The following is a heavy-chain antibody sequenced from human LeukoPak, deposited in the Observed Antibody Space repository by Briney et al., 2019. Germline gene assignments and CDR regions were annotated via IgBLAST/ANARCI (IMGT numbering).Heavy chain of an antibody. Sequence: GGSLRLSCAASGFTFSSIAMSWVRQAPGKGRDWASAISGSGGSTYYADSVKGRFTISRDNSKNTLYLQMNSLRAEDTAVYYCAKDLVGGSPDAFDIWGQGTMVTVSS. D-gene: IGHD1-26*01. V-gene: IGHV3-23*01. J-gene: IGHJ3*02. CDR1: GFTFSSIA. CDR2: ISGSGGST. CDR3: AKDLVGGSPDAFDI.